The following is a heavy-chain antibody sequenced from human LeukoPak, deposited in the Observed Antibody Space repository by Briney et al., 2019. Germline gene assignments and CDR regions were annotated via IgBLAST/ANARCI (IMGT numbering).Heavy chain of an antibody. V-gene: IGHV4-59*08. D-gene: IGHD2-2*01. Sequence: SETLSLTCTVSGGSISSYYWSWIRQTPGKGLEWIGYIYYSGSTNYNPSLKSRVTISIETSKNQFSLKLNSVTAADTAVYYCVRLVRYCSTDTCYPFDYWGQGTLVTVSS. J-gene: IGHJ4*02. CDR1: GGSISSYY. CDR3: VRLVRYCSTDTCYPFDY. CDR2: IYYSGST.